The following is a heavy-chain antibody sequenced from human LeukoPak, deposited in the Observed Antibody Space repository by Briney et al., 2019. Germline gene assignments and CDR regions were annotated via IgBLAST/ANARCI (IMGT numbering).Heavy chain of an antibody. CDR2: ISSSGSAI. Sequence: GGPLRLSCAASGFPPSSYSINWARQAPGKGLEWVSYISSSGSAIYYVDSVKGRFTVSRDNAKNSLFLQMNSPRAEDTAVYYCVRVKGSYFDYWGQGALVTVSS. D-gene: IGHD2-15*01. J-gene: IGHJ4*02. V-gene: IGHV3-48*01. CDR1: GFPPSSYS. CDR3: VRVKGSYFDY.